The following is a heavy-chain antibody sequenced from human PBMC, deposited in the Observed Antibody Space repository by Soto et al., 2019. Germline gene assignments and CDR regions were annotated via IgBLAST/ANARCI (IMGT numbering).Heavy chain of an antibody. V-gene: IGHV3-15*07. CDR2: IKTNTEGGTT. Sequence: PAGSLRLSCAPSGHTISIAWINWVRQAPGKGLEWVGRIKTNTEGGTTDYAAAVKGRFTVSRDDSKNTLYLQMNSLKTEDTAVYYCTTGSVEGVWGQGTTVTVSS. CDR3: TTGSVEGV. D-gene: IGHD2-15*01. CDR1: GHTISIAW. J-gene: IGHJ6*02.